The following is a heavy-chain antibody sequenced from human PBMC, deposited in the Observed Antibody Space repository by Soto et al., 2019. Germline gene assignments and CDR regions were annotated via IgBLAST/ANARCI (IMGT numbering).Heavy chain of an antibody. CDR1: GYTFTSYA. V-gene: IGHV1-3*01. CDR2: INAGNGNT. D-gene: IGHD3-16*01. J-gene: IGHJ6*03. Sequence: ASVKVSCKASGYTFTSYAMHWVRQAPGQRLEWMGWINAGNGNTKYSQKFQGRVTITRDTSASTAYMELSSLRSEDTAVYYCARDTYDYIWGSYSYYMDVWGKGNTVTVSS. CDR3: ARDTYDYIWGSYSYYMDV.